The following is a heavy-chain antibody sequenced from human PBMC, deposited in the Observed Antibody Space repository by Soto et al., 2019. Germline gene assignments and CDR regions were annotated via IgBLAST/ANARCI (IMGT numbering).Heavy chain of an antibody. Sequence: QLLESGPGLVKPSETLSLTCTVSGGSISSSSYYWGWIRQPPGKGLEWIGSIYYSGSTYYNPSLKSRVTISVDTSKNQFSLELSSVTAADTAVNYCARHVFHHFVVVTAIDYFDYWGQGTLVTVSS. CDR3: ARHVFHHFVVVTAIDYFDY. V-gene: IGHV4-39*01. CDR2: IYYSGST. D-gene: IGHD2-21*02. CDR1: GGSISSSSYY. J-gene: IGHJ4*02.